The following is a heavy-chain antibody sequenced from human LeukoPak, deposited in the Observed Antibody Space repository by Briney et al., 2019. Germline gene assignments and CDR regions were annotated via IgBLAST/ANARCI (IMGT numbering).Heavy chain of an antibody. Sequence: PSETLSLTCAVYGGSFSGYYWSWIRRPPGKGLEWIGEINHSGSINYNPSLKSRVTISVDTSKNQFSLKLSSVTAADTAVYYCARGEGYCTNGVCRHFDYWGQGTLVTVSS. J-gene: IGHJ4*02. CDR1: GGSFSGYY. CDR3: ARGEGYCTNGVCRHFDY. CDR2: INHSGSI. D-gene: IGHD2-8*01. V-gene: IGHV4-34*01.